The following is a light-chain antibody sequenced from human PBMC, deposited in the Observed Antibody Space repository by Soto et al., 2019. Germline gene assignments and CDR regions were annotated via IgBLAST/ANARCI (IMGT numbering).Light chain of an antibody. J-gene: IGKJ3*01. CDR3: QQYNSWPPGP. Sequence: EIVMTQSPATLSVSPGERATLSCRASQSVSTNLAWYQQKPGQAPRLLIYGASTRATGIPARFSGSGSGTEFTLTISSLQSEDFAFYYCQQYNSWPPGPFGPGTKVDIK. CDR1: QSVSTN. CDR2: GAS. V-gene: IGKV3D-15*01.